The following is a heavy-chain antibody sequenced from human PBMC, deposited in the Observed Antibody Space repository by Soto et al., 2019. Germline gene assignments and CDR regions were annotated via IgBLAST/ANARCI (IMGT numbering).Heavy chain of an antibody. J-gene: IGHJ6*02. CDR1: GYSFTSYW. V-gene: IGHV5-51*01. Sequence: GESLKISCKGSGYSFTSYWIGWVRQMPGKGLEWMGIIYPGDSDTRYSPSFQGQVTISADKSISTAYLQWSSLKASDTAMYYCARRQSTYSGSYYHRWYYYGMDVWGQGTKVTVSS. CDR2: IYPGDSDT. CDR3: ARRQSTYSGSYYHRWYYYGMDV. D-gene: IGHD3-10*01.